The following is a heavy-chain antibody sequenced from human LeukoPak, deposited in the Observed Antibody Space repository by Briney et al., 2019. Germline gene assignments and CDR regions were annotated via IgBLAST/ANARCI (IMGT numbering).Heavy chain of an antibody. Sequence: SETLSLTCTVSGGSISSYYWSWIRQPPGKGLEWIGYIYYSGSTNYNPSLKSRVTISVDTSKNQFSLKLSSVTAADTAAYYCARGPYSSGWYEEAFDYWGQGTLVTVSS. D-gene: IGHD6-19*01. CDR1: GGSISSYY. CDR3: ARGPYSSGWYEEAFDY. CDR2: IYYSGST. V-gene: IGHV4-59*01. J-gene: IGHJ4*02.